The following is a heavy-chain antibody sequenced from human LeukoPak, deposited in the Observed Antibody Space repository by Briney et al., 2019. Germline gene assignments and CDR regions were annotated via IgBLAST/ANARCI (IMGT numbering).Heavy chain of an antibody. CDR3: AWMAAAYDFDY. J-gene: IGHJ4*02. Sequence: PGGSLRLSCAASGFTFSDHYRNWIRQAPGKGVEWISYISSSDSTIYYADSVKGRFTISRDNADNSLYLQMNSLGAEDTALYYCAWMAAAYDFDYWGQGILVTVSS. V-gene: IGHV3-11*01. CDR1: GFTFSDHY. D-gene: IGHD6-25*01. CDR2: ISSSDSTI.